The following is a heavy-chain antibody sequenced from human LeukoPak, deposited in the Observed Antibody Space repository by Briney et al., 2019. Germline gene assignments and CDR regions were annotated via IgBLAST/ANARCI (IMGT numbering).Heavy chain of an antibody. CDR1: GFTVSNSY. CDR2: LYSGGGA. J-gene: IGHJ4*02. V-gene: IGHV3-53*01. CDR3: VGQTHKDY. Sequence: GGSLRLSCAASGFTVSNSYTSWVRQAPGKGLEWVSVLYSGGGAYYTDSARGRFTISRDSSKNTLYLQMNSLRADDTAVYYCVGQTHKDYWGQGTLVTVSS.